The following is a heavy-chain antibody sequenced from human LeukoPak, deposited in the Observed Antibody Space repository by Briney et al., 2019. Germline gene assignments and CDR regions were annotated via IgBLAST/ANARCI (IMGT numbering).Heavy chain of an antibody. CDR1: GFSFCNYA. CDR2: IDNSGGYT. Sequence: GGSLRLSCAASGFSFCNYAMSWARQAPGKGLEWMSAIDNSGGYTYYIDSVKGRFTISRDNSRNTLYLQMSSLRAEDTAVYYCAGHHFGSGNYYKFWGQGTLVTVSS. V-gene: IGHV3-23*01. D-gene: IGHD3-10*01. CDR3: AGHHFGSGNYYKF. J-gene: IGHJ4*02.